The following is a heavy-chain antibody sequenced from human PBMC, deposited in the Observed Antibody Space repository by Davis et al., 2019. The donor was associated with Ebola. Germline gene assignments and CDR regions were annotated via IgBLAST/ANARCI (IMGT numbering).Heavy chain of an antibody. CDR1: GYTFTGYY. Sequence: AASVKVSCKASGYTFTGYYMHWVRQAPGQGLEWMGIINPSGGSTSYAQKFQGRVTMTRDTSTSTVYMELSSLRSEDTAVYYCARSAVHDFWSRGWFDPWGQGTLVTVSS. D-gene: IGHD3-3*01. J-gene: IGHJ5*02. V-gene: IGHV1-46*01. CDR3: ARSAVHDFWSRGWFDP. CDR2: INPSGGST.